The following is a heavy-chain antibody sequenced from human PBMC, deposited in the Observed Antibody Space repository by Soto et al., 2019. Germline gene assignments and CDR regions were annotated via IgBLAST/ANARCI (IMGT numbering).Heavy chain of an antibody. CDR2: IIPIFGTA. J-gene: IGHJ4*02. D-gene: IGHD3-3*01. V-gene: IGHV1-69*13. CDR3: ASPKPDDYDFWSGYYPFDY. CDR1: GGTFSSYA. Sequence: GASVKVSCKASGGTFSSYAISWVRQAPGQGLEWMGGIIPIFGTANYAQKFQGRVTITADESTSTAYMELSSLRSEDTAVYYCASPKPDDYDFWSGYYPFDYWGQGTLVTVSS.